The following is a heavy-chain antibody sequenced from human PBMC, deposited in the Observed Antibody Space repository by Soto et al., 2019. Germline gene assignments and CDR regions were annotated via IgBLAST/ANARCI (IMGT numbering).Heavy chain of an antibody. CDR1: GYTFTSYV. CDR2: ISAYNGNT. D-gene: IGHD4-17*01. J-gene: IGHJ4*02. V-gene: IGHV1-18*04. Sequence: QVQLVQSGAEVKKPGASVKVSCKASGYTFTSYVISWVRQAPGQGREWMGWISAYNGNTNYAQKLQGRFTMTTDTSPSTAYMELRRLRSDDAAVYYCARDPGLRFYCDYVYCVLGDYWGQGTLVTVS. CDR3: ARDPGLRFYCDYVYCVLGDY.